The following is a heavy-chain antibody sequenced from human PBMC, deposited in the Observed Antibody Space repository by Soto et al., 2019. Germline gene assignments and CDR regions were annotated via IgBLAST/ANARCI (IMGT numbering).Heavy chain of an antibody. CDR2: LSHDGGNI. V-gene: IGHV3-23*01. Sequence: PGGSLRLSCVSPDVSFTQPAMAWFRIPPGKGLQWVAALSHDGGNIYYIDSVRGRFTISRDNSKDTLYLKMHSLKAEDTALYFCEKQMETCVDTGIDFWGQGTQVTVSS. J-gene: IGHJ4*02. CDR3: EKQMETCVDTGIDF. CDR1: DVSFTQPA. D-gene: IGHD1-1*01.